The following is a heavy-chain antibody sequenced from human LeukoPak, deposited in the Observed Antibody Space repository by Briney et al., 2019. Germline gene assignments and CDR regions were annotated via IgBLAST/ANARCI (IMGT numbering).Heavy chain of an antibody. CDR1: GGTFSSYA. V-gene: IGHV1-2*02. CDR3: ARSDSGSYIRGPYYFDY. D-gene: IGHD1-26*01. J-gene: IGHJ4*02. Sequence: ASVKVSCKASGGTFSSYAISWVRQAPGQGLEWMGWINPNSGGTNYAQKFQGRVTMTRDTSISTAYMELSRLRSDDTAVYYCARSDSGSYIRGPYYFDYWGQGTLVTVSS. CDR2: INPNSGGT.